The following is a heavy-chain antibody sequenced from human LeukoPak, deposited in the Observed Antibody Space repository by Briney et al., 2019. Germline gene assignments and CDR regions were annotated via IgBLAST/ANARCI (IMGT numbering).Heavy chain of an antibody. D-gene: IGHD1-26*01. CDR1: GSTFSDYY. J-gene: IGHJ3*02. CDR3: ARYGATNVDAFDI. V-gene: IGHV3-11*03. Sequence: PGGSLRLSCAASGSTFSDYYMSWIRQAPGKGLEWVSYISSSSSYTNYADSVKGRFTISRDNAKNSLYLQMNSLRAEDTAVYYCARYGATNVDAFDIWGQGTMVTVSS. CDR2: ISSSSSYT.